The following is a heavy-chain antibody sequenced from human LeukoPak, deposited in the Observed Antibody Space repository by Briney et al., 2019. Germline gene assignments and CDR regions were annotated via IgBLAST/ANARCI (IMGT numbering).Heavy chain of an antibody. CDR3: ARTPGFTIFGVVTGGGDYFDY. CDR2: INHSGST. J-gene: IGHJ4*02. V-gene: IGHV4-34*01. D-gene: IGHD3-3*01. CDR1: GGSFSGYY. Sequence: SETLSLTCAVYGGSFSGYYWSWIRQPPGKGLEWIGEINHSGSTNYNPSLKSRVTISVDTSKNQFSLKLSSVTAADTAVYYCARTPGFTIFGVVTGGGDYFDYWGQGTLVTVSS.